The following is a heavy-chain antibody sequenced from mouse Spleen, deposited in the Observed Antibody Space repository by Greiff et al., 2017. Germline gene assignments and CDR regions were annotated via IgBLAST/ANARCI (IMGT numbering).Heavy chain of an antibody. CDR1: GYTFTSYW. J-gene: IGHJ4*01. V-gene: IGHV1-72*01. Sequence: QVHVKQPGAELVKPGASVKLSCKASGYTFTSYWMHWVKQRPGRGLEWIGRIDPNSGGTKYNEKFKSKATLTVDKPSSTAYMQLSSLTSEDSAVYYCASGTTATAAMDYWGQGTSVTVSS. D-gene: IGHD1-2*01. CDR3: ASGTTATAAMDY. CDR2: IDPNSGGT.